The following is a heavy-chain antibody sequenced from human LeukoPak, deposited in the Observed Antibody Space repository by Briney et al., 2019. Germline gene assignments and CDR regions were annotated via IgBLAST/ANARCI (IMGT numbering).Heavy chain of an antibody. CDR2: LYYSGST. CDR1: GGSISSYY. CDR3: ARILDGYTDY. D-gene: IGHD5-24*01. J-gene: IGHJ4*02. Sequence: KPSETLSLTCTVSGGSISSYYWSWIRQPPGKGLEWIGYLYYSGSTYYNPSLKSRVTISVDTSKNQFSLKLSSVTAADTAVYYCARILDGYTDYWGQGTLVTVSS. V-gene: IGHV4-59*12.